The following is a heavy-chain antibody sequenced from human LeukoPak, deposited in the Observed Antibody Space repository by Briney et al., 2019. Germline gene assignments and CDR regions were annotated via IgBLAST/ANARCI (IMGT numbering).Heavy chain of an antibody. CDR3: AREGYDILTGSSRIDAFDI. J-gene: IGHJ3*02. V-gene: IGHV3-64*01. Sequence: GGSLRLSCAASGFAFSSYAMHWVRQAPGKGLEYVSAISSNGGSTYYANSVKGRFTISRDNSKNTLYLQMGSLRAEDMAVYYCAREGYDILTGSSRIDAFDIWGQGTMVTVSS. CDR2: ISSNGGST. CDR1: GFAFSSYA. D-gene: IGHD3-9*01.